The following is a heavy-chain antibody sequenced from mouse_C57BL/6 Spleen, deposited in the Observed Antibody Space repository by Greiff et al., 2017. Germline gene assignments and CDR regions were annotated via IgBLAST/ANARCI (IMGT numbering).Heavy chain of an antibody. J-gene: IGHJ1*03. D-gene: IGHD1-1*01. Sequence: VQLQQSGPELVKPGASVKISCKASGYAFSSSWMNWVKQRPGKGLEWIGRIYPGDGDTNYNGKFKGKATLTADKSSSTAYMQLSSLTSADSAVYCCARYPHYYGSRGDFDVWGTGTTVTVSS. CDR3: ARYPHYYGSRGDFDV. V-gene: IGHV1-82*01. CDR1: GYAFSSSW. CDR2: IYPGDGDT.